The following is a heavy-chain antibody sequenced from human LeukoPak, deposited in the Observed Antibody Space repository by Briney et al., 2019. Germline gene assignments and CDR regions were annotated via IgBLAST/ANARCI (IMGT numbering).Heavy chain of an antibody. CDR1: GGSISSGGYY. CDR2: IYYSGST. Sequence: KPSETLSLTCTVSGGSISSGGYYWSWIRQHPGKGLEWIGYIYYSGSTYYNPSLKSRVTISVDTSKNQFSLKLSSVTAADTAVYYCASQYYYDSSGYKVRAFDIWGQGTMVTVSS. J-gene: IGHJ3*02. CDR3: ASQYYYDSSGYKVRAFDI. V-gene: IGHV4-31*03. D-gene: IGHD3-22*01.